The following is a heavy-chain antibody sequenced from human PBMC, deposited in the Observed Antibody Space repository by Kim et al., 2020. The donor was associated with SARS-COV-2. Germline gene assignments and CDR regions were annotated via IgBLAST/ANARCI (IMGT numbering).Heavy chain of an antibody. J-gene: IGHJ6*02. CDR1: GYTFTSYA. CDR3: ARSTINPTVTYSDYYYYGMDV. CDR2: INTNTGNP. D-gene: IGHD4-17*01. Sequence: ASVKVSCKASGYTFTSYAMNWVRQAPGQGLEWMGWINTNTGNPTYAQGFTGRFVFSLDTSVSTAYLQISSLKAEDTAVYYCARSTINPTVTYSDYYYYGMDVWGQGTTVTVSS. V-gene: IGHV7-4-1*02.